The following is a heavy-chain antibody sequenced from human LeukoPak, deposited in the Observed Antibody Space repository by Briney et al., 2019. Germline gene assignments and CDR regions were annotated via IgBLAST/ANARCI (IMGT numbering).Heavy chain of an antibody. Sequence: GGSLRLSCQASGFTFSGSGMHWVRQAPGKGLEWVAIIWYDASYNYYADSVKGRFSISRDNSKNTLYLQMNSLRDEDTAVYYCARDRGTTSSSGWYFDPWGRGTLVSVSS. CDR2: IWYDASYN. V-gene: IGHV3-33*01. CDR3: ARDRGTTSSSGWYFDP. CDR1: GFTFSGSG. J-gene: IGHJ2*01. D-gene: IGHD1-14*01.